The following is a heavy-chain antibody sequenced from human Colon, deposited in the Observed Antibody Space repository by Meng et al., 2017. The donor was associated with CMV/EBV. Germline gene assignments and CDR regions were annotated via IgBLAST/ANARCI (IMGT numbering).Heavy chain of an antibody. D-gene: IGHD2-21*02. CDR2: ISVDSTTP. Sequence: SCRTSGYTFSSCAVSWVRQAPGRGLEWMGWISVDSTTPPSAPAFTLRFVISLDTSVRTTYLRIDSLRTDDTAVYFCTRDTPHRLFEYWGQGTLVTVSS. J-gene: IGHJ4*02. V-gene: IGHV7-4-1*01. CDR3: TRDTPHRLFEY. CDR1: GYTFSSCA.